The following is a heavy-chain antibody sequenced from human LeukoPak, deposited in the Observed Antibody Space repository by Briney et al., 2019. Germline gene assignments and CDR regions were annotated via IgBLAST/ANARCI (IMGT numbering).Heavy chain of an antibody. J-gene: IGHJ4*02. CDR1: GGSFSGYY. Sequence: SETLSLTCAVYGGSFSGYYWSWIRQPPGKGLEWIGEINHSGSTNYNPSLKSRVTISVDTSKNQFSLKLSSVTAADTAVYYCAKYSSSWFSEYYFDYWGQGTLVTVSS. D-gene: IGHD6-13*01. V-gene: IGHV4-34*01. CDR3: AKYSSSWFSEYYFDY. CDR2: INHSGST.